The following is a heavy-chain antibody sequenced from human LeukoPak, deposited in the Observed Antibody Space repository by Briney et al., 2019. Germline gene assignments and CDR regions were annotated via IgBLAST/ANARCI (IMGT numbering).Heavy chain of an antibody. CDR3: ARGRVSSSTWYSTSYYYFYMDV. V-gene: IGHV4-59*01. Sequence: PSETLSLTCTVSDDSITMYYWTWIRQPPGKGLEWVGYVDHTGSTNFNPSLNGRVSISRDTSNNLFSLRLRSVTAADTAVYFCARGRVSSSTWYSTSYYYFYMDVWGKGTTVTVSS. CDR2: VDHTGST. D-gene: IGHD1-1*01. J-gene: IGHJ6*03. CDR1: DDSITMYY.